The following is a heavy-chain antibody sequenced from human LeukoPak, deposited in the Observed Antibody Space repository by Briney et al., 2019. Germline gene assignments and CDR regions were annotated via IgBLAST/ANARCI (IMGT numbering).Heavy chain of an antibody. J-gene: IGHJ5*02. Sequence: SETLSLTCAVSGDSISSGDYSWSWIRQPSGKGLEWIGYILHSGSSYYNPSLKSRVTISVDRSKNQFSLRLTSVTAADTAVYYCARELWFVNAPGSWFDPWGQGTLVTVSS. CDR3: ARELWFVNAPGSWFDP. CDR2: ILHSGSS. CDR1: GDSISSGDYS. D-gene: IGHD3-10*01. V-gene: IGHV4-30-2*01.